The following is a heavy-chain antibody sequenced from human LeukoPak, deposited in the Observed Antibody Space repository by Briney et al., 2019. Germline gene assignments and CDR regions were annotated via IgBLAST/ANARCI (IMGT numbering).Heavy chain of an antibody. V-gene: IGHV4-39*07. CDR1: SGSISTSNYY. CDR2: IFYSGST. Sequence: SETLSLTCTVSSGSISTSNYYWGWVRQPPGKALVWIGNIFYSGSTYYSPSLKSRVTISLDTSRNQFSLKLSSVTAADTAVYYCARDPNSGYDYFDYWGQGTLVTVSS. CDR3: ARDPNSGYDYFDY. J-gene: IGHJ4*02. D-gene: IGHD5-12*01.